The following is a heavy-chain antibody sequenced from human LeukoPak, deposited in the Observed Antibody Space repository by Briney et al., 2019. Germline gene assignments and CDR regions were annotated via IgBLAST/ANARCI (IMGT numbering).Heavy chain of an antibody. D-gene: IGHD5-24*01. CDR1: GFTFSSYS. CDR2: ISSSSSYI. CDR3: ARGREGYNYPFDY. J-gene: IGHJ4*02. Sequence: GGSLRLSCAASGFTFSSYSMNWVRQAPGKGLEWVSSISSSSSYIYYADSVKGRFTISRDNAKNSLYLQMNSLRAEDTAVYYCARGREGYNYPFDYWGQGTLVTVSS. V-gene: IGHV3-21*01.